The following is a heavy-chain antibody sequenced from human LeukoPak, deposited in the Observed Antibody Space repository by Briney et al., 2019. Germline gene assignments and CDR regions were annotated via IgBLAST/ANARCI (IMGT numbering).Heavy chain of an antibody. Sequence: HPGGSLRLSCAASGFTFSSYAMHWVRQAPGKGLEWVAVISYDGSNKYYADSVKGRFTISRDSSKNTLYLQMNSLRAEDTAVYYCATHRVGATLDYWGQGTLVTVSS. D-gene: IGHD1-26*01. J-gene: IGHJ4*02. CDR2: ISYDGSNK. CDR1: GFTFSSYA. CDR3: ATHRVGATLDY. V-gene: IGHV3-30-3*01.